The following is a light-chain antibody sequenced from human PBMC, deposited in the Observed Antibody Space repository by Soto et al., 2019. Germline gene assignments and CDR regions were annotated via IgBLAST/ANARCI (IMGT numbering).Light chain of an antibody. J-gene: IGKJ4*01. CDR3: QQANSFPLT. Sequence: DIQMTQSPSSLSSSVGDRVTITCRPSQAISTYLNWYQQKPGKAPKLLIYTASSLQSGVPSRFSGSGSGTDFTLTISSLQPEDFATYYCQQANSFPLTFGGGTKVDIK. V-gene: IGKV1-12*01. CDR1: QAISTY. CDR2: TAS.